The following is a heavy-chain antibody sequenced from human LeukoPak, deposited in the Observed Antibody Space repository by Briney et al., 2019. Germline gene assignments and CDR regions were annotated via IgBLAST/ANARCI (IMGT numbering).Heavy chain of an antibody. CDR3: ARVHSLYYSSGAYDP. V-gene: IGHV1-46*01. Sequence: ASVKVSCTASGYTFTSYYMHWVRQAPGQGLEWMGIINPSGGSTSYAQKFQGRVTMTRDTSTSTVYMELSSLRSEDTAVYYCARVHSLYYSSGAYDPWGQGTLVTVSS. CDR1: GYTFTSYY. D-gene: IGHD6-19*01. CDR2: INPSGGST. J-gene: IGHJ5*02.